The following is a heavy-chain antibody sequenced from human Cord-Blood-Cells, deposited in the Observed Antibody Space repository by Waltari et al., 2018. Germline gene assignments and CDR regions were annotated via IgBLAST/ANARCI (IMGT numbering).Heavy chain of an antibody. D-gene: IGHD3-3*01. V-gene: IGHV1-24*01. CDR2: FDPEDGET. J-gene: IGHJ4*02. CDR1: GYTLTDLS. Sequence: QVQLVQSGAEVKKPGASVKVSCKVSGYTLTDLSMNWVRPAPGKGLEWMGGFDPEDGETIYAQKFQGRVTMTEDTSTDTAYMELSSLRSEDTAVYYCATLGDYDFWSGIFDYWGQGTLVTVSS. CDR3: ATLGDYDFWSGIFDY.